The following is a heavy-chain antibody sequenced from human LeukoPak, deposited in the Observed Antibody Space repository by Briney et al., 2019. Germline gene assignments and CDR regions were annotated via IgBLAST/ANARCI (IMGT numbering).Heavy chain of an antibody. Sequence: SGGSLRLSCAASGFTFSDYYMSWIRQAPGKGLEWVSYISSSGSTIYYADSVKGRFTISRHNSKNTLYLQMNSLRAEDTAVYYCARFTVVMGGLDYWGQGTLVTVSS. J-gene: IGHJ4*02. CDR2: ISSSGSTI. D-gene: IGHD4-23*01. CDR1: GFTFSDYY. V-gene: IGHV3-11*01. CDR3: ARFTVVMGGLDY.